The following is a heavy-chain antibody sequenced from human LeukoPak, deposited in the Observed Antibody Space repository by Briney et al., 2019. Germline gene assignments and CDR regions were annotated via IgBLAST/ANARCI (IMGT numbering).Heavy chain of an antibody. CDR3: ARDYGGASLDY. Sequence: SETLSLTCTVSGGSISSSSYYWGWIRQPPGKGLEWIGSIYYSGSTYYNPSLKSRDTISVDTSKNQFSLKLSSVTAADTAVYYCARDYGGASLDYWGQGTLVTVSS. D-gene: IGHD3-16*01. CDR2: IYYSGST. J-gene: IGHJ4*02. V-gene: IGHV4-39*07. CDR1: GGSISSSSYY.